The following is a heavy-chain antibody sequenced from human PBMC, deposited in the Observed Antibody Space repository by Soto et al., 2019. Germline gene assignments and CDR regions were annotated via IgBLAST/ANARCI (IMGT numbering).Heavy chain of an antibody. Sequence: ASVKVSCKASGYTFTGYYMHWVRQAPGQGLEWMGWINPNSGGTNYAQKFQGWVTMTRDTSISTAYMELSRLRSDDTAVYYCAREAVVAATEGVKRMGYYYGMDVWGQGTTVTVSS. CDR1: GYTFTGYY. CDR2: INPNSGGT. J-gene: IGHJ6*02. D-gene: IGHD2-15*01. CDR3: AREAVVAATEGVKRMGYYYGMDV. V-gene: IGHV1-2*04.